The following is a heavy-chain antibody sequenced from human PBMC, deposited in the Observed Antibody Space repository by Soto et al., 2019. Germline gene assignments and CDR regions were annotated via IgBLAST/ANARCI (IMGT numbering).Heavy chain of an antibody. CDR2: VYYTGST. J-gene: IGHJ4*02. D-gene: IGHD3-22*01. V-gene: IGHV4-59*01. Sequence: LSLTCTVSGDSISTFYWGWMRQSPGKELEWIGYVYYTGSTNYNPSLKSRVTISVDRSKNQFSLKLTSANAADTAVYYCARGRTVRDYADDSSDYFYFFDYWGQGTQVTVSS. CDR1: GDSISTFY. CDR3: ARGRTVRDYADDSSDYFYFFDY.